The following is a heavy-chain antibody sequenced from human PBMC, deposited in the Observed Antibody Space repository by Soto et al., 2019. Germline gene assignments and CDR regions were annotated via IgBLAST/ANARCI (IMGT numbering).Heavy chain of an antibody. D-gene: IGHD3-22*01. CDR1: GYTFTGYY. V-gene: IGHV1-2*02. CDR3: ARDLIPLSYYDSSGSLDY. Sequence: ASVKVSCKASGYTFTGYYMHWVRQAPGQGLEWMGWINPNSGGTNYAQKFQGRVTMTRDTSISTAYMELSRLRSDDTAVYYCARDLIPLSYYDSSGSLDYWGQGTLVTVSS. J-gene: IGHJ4*02. CDR2: INPNSGGT.